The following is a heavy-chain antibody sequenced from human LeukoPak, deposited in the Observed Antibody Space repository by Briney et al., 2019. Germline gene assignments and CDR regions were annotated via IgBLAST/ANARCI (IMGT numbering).Heavy chain of an antibody. CDR1: GFTFSSYS. V-gene: IGHV3-21*01. CDR3: ARDLTATAMAVLDY. D-gene: IGHD5-18*01. J-gene: IGHJ4*02. CDR2: ISSSSNHI. Sequence: GGSLRLSCAASGFTFSSYSMNWVRQAPGKGLEWVSSISSSSNHIYYADSVKGRFTISRDNAKNSLYLQMNSLRAEDTAVYYCARDLTATAMAVLDYWGQGTLVTVSS.